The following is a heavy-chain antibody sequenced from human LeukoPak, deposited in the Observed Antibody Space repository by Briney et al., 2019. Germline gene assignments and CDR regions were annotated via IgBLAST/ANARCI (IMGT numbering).Heavy chain of an antibody. CDR1: GGSISSYY. D-gene: IGHD4-17*01. J-gene: IGHJ3*02. Sequence: PSETLSLTCTVSGGSISSYYCSWIRQPPGKGLEWIGYIYYSGSTNYNPSLKSRVTISVDPSKNQFSLKLSSVTAADTAVYYCARDLGDGDYAFDIWGQGTMVTVSS. CDR2: IYYSGST. V-gene: IGHV4-59*01. CDR3: ARDLGDGDYAFDI.